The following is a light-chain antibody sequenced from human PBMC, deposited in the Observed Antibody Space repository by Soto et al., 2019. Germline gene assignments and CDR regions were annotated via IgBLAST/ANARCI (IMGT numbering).Light chain of an antibody. CDR2: EVT. J-gene: IGLJ1*01. Sequence: QYALPHPASVAWSPGHSITISCTGTSGDIGSYNRVSWYQQHPGKAPKLIIYEVTDRPSGVSNRFSGSKSGNTASLTISGLQAEDEAQYYRSSYTNINTRACVFGTGTKVTVL. CDR1: SGDIGSYNR. CDR3: SSYTNINTRACV. V-gene: IGLV2-14*01.